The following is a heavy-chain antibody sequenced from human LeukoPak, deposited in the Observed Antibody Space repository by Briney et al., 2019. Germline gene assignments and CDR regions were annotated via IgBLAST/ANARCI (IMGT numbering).Heavy chain of an antibody. Sequence: GASVKVSCKASGYTLTGYYMHWVRQAPGQGLEWMGRINPNSGGTNYAQKFQGRVTMTRDTSISTAYMELSRLRSDDTAVYYCARSITTVIVVGSFGYWGQGTLVTVSS. V-gene: IGHV1-2*06. CDR3: ARSITTVIVVGSFGY. D-gene: IGHD3-22*01. CDR2: INPNSGGT. J-gene: IGHJ4*02. CDR1: GYTLTGYY.